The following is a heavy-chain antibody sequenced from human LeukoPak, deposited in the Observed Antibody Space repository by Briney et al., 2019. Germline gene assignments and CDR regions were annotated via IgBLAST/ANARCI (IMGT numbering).Heavy chain of an antibody. CDR3: PSDRGSFCSDSCYHFDY. CDR2: GFYSGST. CDR1: GCPFSSASHN. Sequence: SETLSLTCTASGCPFSSASHNWIWIRQPPGKGLEWIGFGFYSGSTYYNPSLKSRVSISVDTSKNQFSLKLSSVTAARTALYLLPSDRGSFCSDSCYHFDYWGQGTLVSVSS. J-gene: IGHJ4*02. D-gene: IGHD2-15*01. V-gene: IGHV4-61*01.